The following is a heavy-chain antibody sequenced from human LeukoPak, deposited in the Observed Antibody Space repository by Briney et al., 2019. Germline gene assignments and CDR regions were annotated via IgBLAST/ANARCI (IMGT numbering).Heavy chain of an antibody. CDR3: AKYQLLDNNYWRDAFDF. CDR2: IGRTGDI. V-gene: IGHV3-23*01. CDR1: GFTFSNDA. D-gene: IGHD1-1*01. J-gene: IGHJ3*01. Sequence: GGSLRLSCAASGFTFSNDAMTWVRQAPGKGLEWVSVIGRTGDIFYADSVKGRFTISRDNSKNTLYLQMKSLRAEDTAVYYCAKYQLLDNNYWRDAFDFWGQGTMVTVSS.